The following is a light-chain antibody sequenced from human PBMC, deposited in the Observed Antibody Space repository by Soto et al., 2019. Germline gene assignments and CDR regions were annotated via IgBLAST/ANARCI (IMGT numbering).Light chain of an antibody. CDR1: QSISNH. CDR2: AAS. J-gene: IGKJ1*01. V-gene: IGKV1-39*01. Sequence: DIQMTQSPSSLSAGVEDRVIINFRASQSISNHLNWYQQKPGKAPKLLIFAASSLQSGVPSRFSGSRSGPDFTLTISSLQPEDFATYYCQQSYSSPPTFGQGTKVDIK. CDR3: QQSYSSPPT.